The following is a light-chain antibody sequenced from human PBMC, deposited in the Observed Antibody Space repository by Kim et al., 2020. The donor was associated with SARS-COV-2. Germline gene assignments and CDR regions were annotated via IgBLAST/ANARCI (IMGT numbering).Light chain of an antibody. CDR1: SGSIDDNY. CDR2: EDD. CDR3: QSYNRDNVI. J-gene: IGLJ2*01. V-gene: IGLV6-57*03. Sequence: GTPVTISSTRSSGSIDDNYVQWYQQRPGGVPTTVIYEDDQRPSGVSDRFSGSIDNSSNSASLTISGLRTEDEADYYCQSYNRDNVIFGGGTQLTVL.